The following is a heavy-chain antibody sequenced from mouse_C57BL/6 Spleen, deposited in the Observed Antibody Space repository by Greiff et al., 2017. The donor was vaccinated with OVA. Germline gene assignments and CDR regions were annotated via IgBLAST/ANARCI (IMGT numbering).Heavy chain of an antibody. Sequence: VQLQESGAELVRPGTSVKVSCKASGYAFTNYLIEWVKQRPGQGLEWIGVINPGSGGTNYNEKFKGKAPLTADKSSSTAYMQLSSLTSEDSAVYFCARDYDYDEAYWGQGTLVTVSA. D-gene: IGHD2-4*01. J-gene: IGHJ3*01. V-gene: IGHV1-54*01. CDR2: INPGSGGT. CDR3: ARDYDYDEAY. CDR1: GYAFTNYL.